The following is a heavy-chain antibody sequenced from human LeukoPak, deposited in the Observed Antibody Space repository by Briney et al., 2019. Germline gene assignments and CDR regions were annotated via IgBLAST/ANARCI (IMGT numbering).Heavy chain of an antibody. Sequence: ASVKVSCKASGYTXTGYYMHWVRQAPGQGLEWMGWINPNSGGTNYAQKFQGRVTMTRDTSISTAYMELSRLRSDDTAVYYCARASFSILWFGELFNYYGMDVWGQGTTVTVSS. CDR2: INPNSGGT. V-gene: IGHV1-2*02. D-gene: IGHD3-10*01. CDR3: ARASFSILWFGELFNYYGMDV. CDR1: GYTXTGYY. J-gene: IGHJ6*02.